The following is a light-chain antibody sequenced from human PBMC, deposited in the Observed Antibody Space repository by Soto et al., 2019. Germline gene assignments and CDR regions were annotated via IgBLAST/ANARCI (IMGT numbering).Light chain of an antibody. CDR1: SSNIGASYD. CDR2: GNV. J-gene: IGLJ1*01. Sequence: QSVLTQPPSVSGAPGQTVTISCTGSSSNIGASYDVQWYQHLPGTAPKLLIYGNVNRPSGVPDRFYGSRSGPSASLAITGLQAEDEADYYCQSYDSSLSGGVFGTGTKLTVL. CDR3: QSYDSSLSGGV. V-gene: IGLV1-40*01.